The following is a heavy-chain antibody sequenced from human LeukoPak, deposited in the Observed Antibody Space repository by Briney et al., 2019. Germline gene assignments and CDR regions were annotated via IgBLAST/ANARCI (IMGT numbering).Heavy chain of an antibody. CDR2: GHYSGSI. CDR1: SDSMRNHY. Sequence: KPSETLSLTCTVFSDSMRNHYWSWIRQPPGKGLEWIGYGHYSGSINYVASLKSRVTISVDTSRKQFSLQLTSVTAADTAVYYCASSTFYSDTKGGMLDLDYWGRGTLVTVSS. J-gene: IGHJ4*02. D-gene: IGHD3-22*01. V-gene: IGHV4-59*08. CDR3: ASSTFYSDTKGGMLDLDY.